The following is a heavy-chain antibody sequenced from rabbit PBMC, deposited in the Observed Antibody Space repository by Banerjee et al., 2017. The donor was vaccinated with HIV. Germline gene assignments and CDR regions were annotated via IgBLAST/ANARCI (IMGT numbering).Heavy chain of an antibody. D-gene: IGHD4-1*01. CDR3: ARDLTDVIGWNFGW. Sequence: QQQLEESGGGLVKTGGTLTITCTASRFSFSSIYWICWGRQAPGKGLEWISCIDTGDGDTYYANWAKGRFTISKTSSTTVTLQMTSLTAADTATYFCARDLTDVIGWNFGWWGPGTLVTVS. J-gene: IGHJ6*01. CDR2: IDTGDGDT. CDR1: RFSFSSIYW. V-gene: IGHV1S45*01.